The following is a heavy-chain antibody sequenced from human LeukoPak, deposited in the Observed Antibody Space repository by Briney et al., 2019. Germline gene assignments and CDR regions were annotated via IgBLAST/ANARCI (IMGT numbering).Heavy chain of an antibody. CDR1: GFNFSSCA. CDR2: ISGSGGST. J-gene: IGHJ4*02. D-gene: IGHD6-13*01. Sequence: GGSLGLSCAASGFNFSSCAMSWVRQAPGKGLEWVSAISGSGGSTYYADSVKGRFTISRDNSENTLYLQMNSLRAEDTAVYYCAKDRLWQQPDYWGQGTLVTVSS. V-gene: IGHV3-23*01. CDR3: AKDRLWQQPDY.